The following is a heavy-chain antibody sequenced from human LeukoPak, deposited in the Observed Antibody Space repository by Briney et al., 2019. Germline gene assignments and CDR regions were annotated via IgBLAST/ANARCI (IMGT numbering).Heavy chain of an antibody. CDR2: IWYDGSNK. CDR3: AKEWASGYNYGYNDY. Sequence: GRSLRLSCAASGFTFSSYGMHWVRQDPGKGLEWVAVIWYDGSNKYYADSVKGRFTISRDNSKNTLYLQMNSLRTEDTAVYYCAKEWASGYNYGYNDYWGQGTLVTVSS. D-gene: IGHD5-18*01. V-gene: IGHV3-33*06. CDR1: GFTFSSYG. J-gene: IGHJ4*02.